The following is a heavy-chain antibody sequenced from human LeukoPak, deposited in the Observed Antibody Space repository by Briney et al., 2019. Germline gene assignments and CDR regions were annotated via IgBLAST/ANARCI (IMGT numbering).Heavy chain of an antibody. CDR2: IIPIFGTA. J-gene: IGHJ4*02. CDR1: GGTFISYA. V-gene: IGHV1-69*05. Sequence: SVKVSCKASGGTFISYAISWVRQAPGQGLEWMGGIIPIFGTANYEQKFQGRVTITTDESTSTAYMELSSLRSEDTAVYYCARDDLPYYGSGRSFDYWGPGTLVTVSS. CDR3: ARDDLPYYGSGRSFDY. D-gene: IGHD3-10*01.